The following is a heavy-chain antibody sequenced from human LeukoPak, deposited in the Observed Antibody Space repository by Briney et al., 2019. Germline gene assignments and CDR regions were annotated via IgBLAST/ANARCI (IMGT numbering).Heavy chain of an antibody. Sequence: GGSLRLSCAASGFTFSSHWMHWVRQAPGKGLVWVSRINSDGSSISYADSVEGRFTISRDNAKNTLYLQMNSLRAEDTAVYYCARDKQHDYGDYGMDVWGQGTTVTVSS. CDR1: GFTFSSHW. CDR2: INSDGSSI. J-gene: IGHJ6*02. V-gene: IGHV3-74*01. D-gene: IGHD4-17*01. CDR3: ARDKQHDYGDYGMDV.